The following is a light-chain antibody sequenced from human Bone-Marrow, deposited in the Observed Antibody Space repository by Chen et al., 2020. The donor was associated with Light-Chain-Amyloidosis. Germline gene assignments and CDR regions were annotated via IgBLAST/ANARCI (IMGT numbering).Light chain of an antibody. V-gene: IGKV3-20*01. CDR2: GAS. CDR3: QQYGSRIT. Sequence: ELVLPQPPRTLSLSPGERATLSCRASQSVTSSYLAWYQQKPGQAPRLLIYGASNRATGIPDRFSGSGSGTDFTLTISSLEPEDFAVYFCQQYGSRITFGQGTRLEIK. J-gene: IGKJ5*01. CDR1: QSVTSSY.